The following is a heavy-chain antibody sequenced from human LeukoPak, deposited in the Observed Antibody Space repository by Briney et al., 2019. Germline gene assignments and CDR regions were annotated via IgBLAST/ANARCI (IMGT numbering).Heavy chain of an antibody. Sequence: AGTLTLTCAASGFTISNSWINWVRQAPGQGQEWVGRSNSKSDGGTSDYAAPVKGRFTISRDDSKNTLYQQMNSLKAEDTAVYYCTSRLLIKFGGVIASTLDYWGQGTLVTVSS. V-gene: IGHV3-15*01. D-gene: IGHD3-16*02. J-gene: IGHJ4*02. CDR3: TSRLLIKFGGVIASTLDY. CDR1: GFTISNSW. CDR2: SNSKSDGGTS.